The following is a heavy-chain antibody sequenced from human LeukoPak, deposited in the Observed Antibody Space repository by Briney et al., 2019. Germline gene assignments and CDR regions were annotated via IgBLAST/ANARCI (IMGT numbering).Heavy chain of an antibody. V-gene: IGHV3-30*04. CDR2: ISYDGSNK. CDR1: GFTLSSYA. CDR3: ARDKQLWSLGDYYYGMDV. Sequence: QPGRSLRLSCAASGFTLSSYAMHWVCQAPGKGLEWAAVISYDGSNKYFADSVKGRFTISRDNSKNTLYLQMNSLRAEDTAVYYCARDKQLWSLGDYYYGMDVWGKETTVTVSS. J-gene: IGHJ6*04. D-gene: IGHD5-18*01.